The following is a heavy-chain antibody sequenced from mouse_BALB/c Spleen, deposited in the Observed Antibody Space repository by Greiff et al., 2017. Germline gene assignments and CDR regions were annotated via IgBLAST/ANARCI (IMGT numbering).Heavy chain of an antibody. CDR3: ARRKITTVYAMDY. D-gene: IGHD2-4*01. CDR1: GYTFSSYW. CDR2: ILPGSGST. V-gene: IGHV1-9*01. J-gene: IGHJ4*01. Sequence: QVQLQQSGAELMKPGASVKISCKATGYTFSSYWIEWVKQRPGHGLEWIGEILPGSGSTNYNEKFKGKATFTADTSSNTAYMQLSSLTSEDSAVYYCARRKITTVYAMDYWGQGTSVTVSS.